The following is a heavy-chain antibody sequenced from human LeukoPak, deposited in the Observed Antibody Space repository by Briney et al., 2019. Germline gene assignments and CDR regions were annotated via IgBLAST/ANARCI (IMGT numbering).Heavy chain of an antibody. J-gene: IGHJ3*02. V-gene: IGHV4-39*01. Sequence: NASETLSLTCAVYGGSISSYYWGWIRQPPGKGLEWIGSIYYSGSTYYNPSLKSRVTISVDTSKNQFSLKLSSVTAADTAVYYCASLRRGTMIVVVTKSYDAFDIWGQGTMVTVSS. D-gene: IGHD3-22*01. CDR1: GGSISSYY. CDR3: ASLRRGTMIVVVTKSYDAFDI. CDR2: IYYSGST.